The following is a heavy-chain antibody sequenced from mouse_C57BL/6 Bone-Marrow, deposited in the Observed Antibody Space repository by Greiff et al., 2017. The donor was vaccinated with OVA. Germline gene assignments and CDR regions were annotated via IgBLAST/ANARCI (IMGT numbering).Heavy chain of an antibody. J-gene: IGHJ3*01. CDR3: ARGTMIGRFAY. CDR1: GYTFTSYG. D-gene: IGHD2-4*01. V-gene: IGHV1-81*01. Sequence: VQLQQSGAELARPGASVKLSCKASGYTFTSYGMSWVKQRTGQGLEWIGEIYPRSGNTYYNEKFKGKATLTADKSSSTAYMELRSLTSEDSAVYFCARGTMIGRFAYWGQGTLVTVSA. CDR2: IYPRSGNT.